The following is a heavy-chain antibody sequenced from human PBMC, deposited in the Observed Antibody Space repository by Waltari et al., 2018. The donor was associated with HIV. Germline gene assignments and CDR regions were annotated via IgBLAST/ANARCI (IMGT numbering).Heavy chain of an antibody. D-gene: IGHD4-4*01. Sequence: QVQLVESGGGVVQPGGSLRLSCAASGFTFTGYDIHWVRQAPGKGLEWVAFMRYEGTNKYYADSVKGRFTISRDNSKNSLYLQMNSLRAEDTALYYCAKEGATLTTSAYFYYYGMDVWGQGTTVTVSS. CDR3: AKEGATLTTSAYFYYYGMDV. CDR1: GFTFTGYD. CDR2: MRYEGTNK. J-gene: IGHJ6*02. V-gene: IGHV3-30*02.